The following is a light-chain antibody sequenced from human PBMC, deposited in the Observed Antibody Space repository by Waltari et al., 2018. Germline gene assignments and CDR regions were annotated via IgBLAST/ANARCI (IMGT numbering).Light chain of an antibody. V-gene: IGKV2-30*02. CDR1: QSLVHSDGKTY. CDR2: KVF. Sequence: DVVMTQSPLSLPVTIGQPATISCRSSQSLVHSDGKTYLNWFQQRPGQSPRRIIYKVFNRDSGVPDRFSGSGSGTDFTLKISRVEAEDVGTYYCMQATQWPLTFGQGTKVEIK. CDR3: MQATQWPLT. J-gene: IGKJ1*01.